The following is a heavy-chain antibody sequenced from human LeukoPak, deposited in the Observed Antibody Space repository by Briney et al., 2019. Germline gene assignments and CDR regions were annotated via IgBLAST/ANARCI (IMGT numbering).Heavy chain of an antibody. CDR1: GGSFSDYY. CDR3: ARCRLERTFGFDI. V-gene: IGHV3-23*01. J-gene: IGHJ3*02. D-gene: IGHD1-1*01. CDR2: ISGSGGST. Sequence: ETLSLTCAVYGGSFSDYYWSWIRQAPGKGLEWVSAISGSGGSTYYADSVKGRFTISRDNSKNTLFLQLKSLRADDTAVYYCARCRLERTFGFDIWGQGTVVTVSS.